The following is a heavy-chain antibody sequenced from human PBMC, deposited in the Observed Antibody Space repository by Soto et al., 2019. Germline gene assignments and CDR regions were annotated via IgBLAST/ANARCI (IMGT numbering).Heavy chain of an antibody. CDR2: IYYSGST. D-gene: IGHD3-10*01. CDR3: ASKFGELLADAFDI. V-gene: IGHV4-30-4*01. CDR1: AASISSGKYY. J-gene: IGHJ3*02. Sequence: PSESVCLTCTVSAASISSGKYYWTWIRQPPGEGLEYIGYIYYSGSTHYNPSLKSRVTISVDTSKNQFSLNLSSVTAADTAVYYCASKFGELLADAFDIWGQGKTVTVS.